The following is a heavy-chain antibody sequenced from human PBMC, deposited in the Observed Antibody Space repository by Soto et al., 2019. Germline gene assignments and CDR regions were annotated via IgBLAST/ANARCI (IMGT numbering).Heavy chain of an antibody. CDR2: IIPIFGTA. V-gene: IGHV1-69*13. D-gene: IGHD3-16*01. CDR3: ARGRSYTWALDY. J-gene: IGHJ4*02. CDR1: GGTFSSYA. Sequence: SVKVSCKASGGTFSSYAISWVRQAPGQGLEWMGGIIPIFGTANYAQKFQGRVTITADESTSTAYMELSSLRSEDTAVYYCARGRSYTWALDYWGQGTLVTVSS.